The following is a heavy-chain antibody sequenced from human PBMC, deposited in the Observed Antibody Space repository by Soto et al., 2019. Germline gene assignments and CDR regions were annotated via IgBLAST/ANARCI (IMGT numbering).Heavy chain of an antibody. CDR2: INPTDDSA. Sequence: QVQLVQSGAEVKKPGASAKVSCTASGYTLTSYYMHWVRQAPGQGLEWMGVINPTDDSARYAQKFQGRVTLTSDTSTSTVSMELSSLKSEDPAVYYCAKDQKNRYDHPDPNYFYYGMDVWGQGTTVTVSS. CDR3: AKDQKNRYDHPDPNYFYYGMDV. D-gene: IGHD3-16*01. J-gene: IGHJ6*02. CDR1: GYTLTSYY. V-gene: IGHV1-46*01.